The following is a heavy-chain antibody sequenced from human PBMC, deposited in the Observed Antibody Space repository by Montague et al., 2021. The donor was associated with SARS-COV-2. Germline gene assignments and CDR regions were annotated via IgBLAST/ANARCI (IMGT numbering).Heavy chain of an antibody. V-gene: IGHV4-39*02. D-gene: IGHD3-3*01. Sequence: SETLSLTCAVSDDSITSSTYYWAWLRQPPGKGLEWIGSFHYTGSTYYNPSLKSRVTMSVDTSKKHFSLNMNSVTAADTAVYHCARGRSGVFNPLDYWGQGTLVTVSS. CDR2: FHYTGST. CDR3: ARGRSGVFNPLDY. J-gene: IGHJ4*02. CDR1: DDSITSSTYY.